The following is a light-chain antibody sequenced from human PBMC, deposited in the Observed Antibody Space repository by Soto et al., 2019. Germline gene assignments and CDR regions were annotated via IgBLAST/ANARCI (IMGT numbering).Light chain of an antibody. Sequence: QSALTQPPSASGSPGQSVTISCTGTSSDVGGYNYVSWYQQHPGKAPKLMIYEVNKRPSGVPDRFSGSKSGNTASLTVSGLQAEDEADSYCSSHAGSNLVVFGGGSKLTVL. CDR2: EVN. CDR3: SSHAGSNLVV. J-gene: IGLJ2*01. CDR1: SSDVGGYNY. V-gene: IGLV2-8*01.